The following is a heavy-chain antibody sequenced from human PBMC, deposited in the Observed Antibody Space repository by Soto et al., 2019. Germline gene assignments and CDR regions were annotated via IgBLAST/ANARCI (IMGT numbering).Heavy chain of an antibody. CDR3: ARGSEAWFDP. Sequence: SETLSLTCTVSGDAISSYFWSWIRQPPGKGLEWIGYVYSTEITNYNPSLKSRVAMSIDTSKNQFSLKVRSVTAADTAVYYCARGSEAWFDPWGQGTLVTVSS. V-gene: IGHV4-59*01. J-gene: IGHJ5*02. CDR2: VYSTEIT. CDR1: GDAISSYF.